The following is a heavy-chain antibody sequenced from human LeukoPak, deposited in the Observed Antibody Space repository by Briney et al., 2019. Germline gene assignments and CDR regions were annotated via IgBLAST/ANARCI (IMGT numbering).Heavy chain of an antibody. J-gene: IGHJ5*02. D-gene: IGHD5-24*01. CDR2: IRYDESNK. V-gene: IGHV3-30*02. Sequence: PGGSLRLSCAASGFTFSSYGMHWVRQAPGKGLEWVAFIRYDESNKYYADSVKGRFTISRDNAKNSLYLQMNSLRAEDTAVYYCARGLDGYNPWGQGTLVTVSS. CDR1: GFTFSSYG. CDR3: ARGLDGYNP.